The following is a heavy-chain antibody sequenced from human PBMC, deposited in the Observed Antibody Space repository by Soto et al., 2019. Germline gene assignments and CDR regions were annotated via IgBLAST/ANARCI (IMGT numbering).Heavy chain of an antibody. Sequence: EVQLVESGGGLVQPGGSLRLSCAASGFTFSSYSMNWVRQAPGKGLEWVSYISSSSSTIYYADSVKGRFTISRDNAKNSLYLQKNSRRAEDTAVYYCASDYYGAKRGLNWFDPWGQGTLFTVSS. CDR2: ISSSSSTI. CDR3: ASDYYGAKRGLNWFDP. CDR1: GFTFSSYS. D-gene: IGHD4-17*01. V-gene: IGHV3-48*01. J-gene: IGHJ5*02.